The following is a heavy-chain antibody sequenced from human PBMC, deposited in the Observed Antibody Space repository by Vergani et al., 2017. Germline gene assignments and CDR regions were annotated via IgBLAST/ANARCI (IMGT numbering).Heavy chain of an antibody. Sequence: QVQLVQSGAEVKKPGASVKVSCKASGYTFTSYGISWVRQAPGQGLEWMGWISAYNGNTNYAQKLQGRVTMTTDTSTSTAYMELRSLRSDDTAVYYCASNQLRFGFYYYYGMDVWGQGTTVTVSS. V-gene: IGHV1-18*01. CDR3: ASNQLRFGFYYYYGMDV. CDR1: GYTFTSYG. D-gene: IGHD2-2*01. CDR2: ISAYNGNT. J-gene: IGHJ6*02.